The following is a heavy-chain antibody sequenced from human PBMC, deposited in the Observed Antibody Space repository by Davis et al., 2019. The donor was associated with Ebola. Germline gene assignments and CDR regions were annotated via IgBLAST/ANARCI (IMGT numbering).Heavy chain of an antibody. V-gene: IGHV1-2*06. D-gene: IGHD3-22*01. CDR2: INPNSGGT. CDR1: GYTFTSYG. CDR3: ARVPYYYDSSGYPFDP. Sequence: ASVKVSCKASGYTFTSYGISWVRQAPGQGLEWMGRINPNSGGTNYAQKFQGRVTMTRDTSISTAYMELSRLRSDDTAVYYCARVPYYYDSSGYPFDPWGQGTLVTVSS. J-gene: IGHJ5*02.